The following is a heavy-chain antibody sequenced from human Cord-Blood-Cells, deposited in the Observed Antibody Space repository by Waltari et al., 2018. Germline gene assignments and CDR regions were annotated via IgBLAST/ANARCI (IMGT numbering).Heavy chain of an antibody. J-gene: IGHJ4*02. D-gene: IGHD4-17*01. CDR3: ARPYKPSTVTLFDD. Sequence: EVQLVQSGAEVKKPGESLKISCKGSGYSFTSYWIGWVRQMPGQGLEWMVIIYLGASDTSYGPSFTRQVTISADKSISTADLQWSSLKSSDTAMYYCARPYKPSTVTLFDDWGQGTLVTVSS. CDR1: GYSFTSYW. V-gene: IGHV5-51*01. CDR2: IYLGASDT.